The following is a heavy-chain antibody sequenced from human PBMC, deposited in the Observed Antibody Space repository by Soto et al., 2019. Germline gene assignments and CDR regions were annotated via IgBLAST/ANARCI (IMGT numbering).Heavy chain of an antibody. Sequence: GESLKISCKGSGYSFNSYWIGWVRQMPGKGLERIGIIYPGDSDTRYSPSFQGQVTISADKSITTTYLQWSSLKASDTAIYYCARLFDTSGWYDYWGQGTLVTVSS. CDR2: IYPGDSDT. D-gene: IGHD6-19*01. V-gene: IGHV5-51*01. J-gene: IGHJ4*02. CDR1: GYSFNSYW. CDR3: ARLFDTSGWYDY.